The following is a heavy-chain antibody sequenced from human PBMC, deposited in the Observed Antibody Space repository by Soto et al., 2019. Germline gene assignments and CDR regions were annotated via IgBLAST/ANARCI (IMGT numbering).Heavy chain of an antibody. CDR3: ARENPRPHSGYDSPRAF. J-gene: IGHJ4*02. CDR1: GGTFSSYT. V-gene: IGHV1-69*02. D-gene: IGHD5-12*01. Sequence: QVQLVQSGAEVKKPGSSVKVSCKASGGTFSSYTISWVRQAPGQGLEWMGRIIPILGIANYAQKFQGRVTITADKSTSTAYMELSSLRSEDTAVYYCARENPRPHSGYDSPRAFWGQGTLVTVSS. CDR2: IIPILGIA.